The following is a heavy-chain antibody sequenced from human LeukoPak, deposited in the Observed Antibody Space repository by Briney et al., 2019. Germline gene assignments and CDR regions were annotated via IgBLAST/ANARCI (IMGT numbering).Heavy chain of an antibody. D-gene: IGHD3-22*01. CDR2: IRSGGDT. V-gene: IGHV3-53*01. CDR1: GFSVSSTY. J-gene: IGHJ3*02. CDR3: AREGVYDNSGYNDALDI. Sequence: PGGSLRLSCAASGFSVSSTYMNWVRQAPGKGLEWVSVIRSGGDTQYADSVKGRFTVSRDNSKNTLHLQMNSLRAEDTAVYYCAREGVYDNSGYNDALDIWGQGTQVTVST.